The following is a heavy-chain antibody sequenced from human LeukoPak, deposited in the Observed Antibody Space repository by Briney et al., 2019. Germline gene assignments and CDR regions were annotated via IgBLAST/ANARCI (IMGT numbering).Heavy chain of an antibody. CDR1: GFTFSSYS. D-gene: IGHD6-6*01. V-gene: IGHV3-21*01. J-gene: IGHJ5*02. CDR2: ISSSSSYI. Sequence: GRSLRLSCAASGFTFSSYSMNWVRQAPGKGLEWVSSISSSSSYIYYADSVKGRFTISRDNAKNSLYLQMNSLRAEDTAVYYCARSSIAVPDDPWGQGTLVTVSS. CDR3: ARSSIAVPDDP.